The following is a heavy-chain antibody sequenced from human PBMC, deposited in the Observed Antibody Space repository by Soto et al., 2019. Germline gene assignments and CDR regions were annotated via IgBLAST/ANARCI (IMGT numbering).Heavy chain of an antibody. Sequence: QVQLVESGGGVVQPGRSLRLSCAASGFTFSSYGMHWVRQAPGKGLEWVAVISYDGSNKYYADSVKGRFTIPRDNSKNTLYLQMNSRRAEDTAVYYCAKNHNGSGCGYWGQGTLVTVSS. J-gene: IGHJ4*02. CDR3: AKNHNGSGCGY. V-gene: IGHV3-30*18. D-gene: IGHD6-19*01. CDR2: ISYDGSNK. CDR1: GFTFSSYG.